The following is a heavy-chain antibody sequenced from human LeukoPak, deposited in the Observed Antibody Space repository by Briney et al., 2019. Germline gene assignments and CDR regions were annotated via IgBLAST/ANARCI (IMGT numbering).Heavy chain of an antibody. D-gene: IGHD6-13*01. CDR2: ISNDGSNE. CDR3: ARSGGLQQLTTRNDLCDI. V-gene: IGHV3-30*04. Sequence: GGSLRLSCTARGYVLSTCDMQWLRQTPGKGLEWVAVISNDGSNEYYAGSVEGRFTISRDNSKNMLYLQMNNLRGEDTAVYYCARSGGLQQLTTRNDLCDIWGQGTMVTVSS. CDR1: GYVLSTCD. J-gene: IGHJ3*02.